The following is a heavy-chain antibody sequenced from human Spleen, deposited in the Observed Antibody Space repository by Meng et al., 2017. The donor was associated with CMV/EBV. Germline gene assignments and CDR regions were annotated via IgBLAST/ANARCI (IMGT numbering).Heavy chain of an antibody. Sequence: GGSLRLSCAASGFTFSSYAMSWVRQAPGKGLEWVSYISSSGSTISYADSVKGRFTISRDKAKNSLYLQMNSLRAEDTAVYYCARDVDRGSYGSGFDYWGQGTLVTVSS. V-gene: IGHV3-48*01. D-gene: IGHD3-10*01. J-gene: IGHJ4*02. CDR3: ARDVDRGSYGSGFDY. CDR1: GFTFSSYA. CDR2: ISSSGSTI.